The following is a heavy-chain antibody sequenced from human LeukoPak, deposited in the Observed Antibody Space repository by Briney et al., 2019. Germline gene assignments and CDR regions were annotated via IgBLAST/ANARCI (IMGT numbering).Heavy chain of an antibody. V-gene: IGHV3-66*02. D-gene: IGHD4-11*01. CDR2: IYSGGST. J-gene: IGHJ3*02. CDR3: ARGLTTVTPLDI. CDR1: GFTVSSNY. Sequence: TGGSLRLSCAASGFTVSSNYMSWVRQAPGKGLEWVSVIYSGGSTYYADSVKGRFTISRDNSKNTLYLQMNSLRAEDTAVYYCARGLTTVTPLDIWGQGTMATVSS.